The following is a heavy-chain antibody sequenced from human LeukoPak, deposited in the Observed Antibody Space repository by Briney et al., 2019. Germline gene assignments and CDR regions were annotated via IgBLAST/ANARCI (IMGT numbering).Heavy chain of an antibody. J-gene: IGHJ5*02. CDR2: ISSSSSYI. V-gene: IGHV3-21*01. Sequence: GGSLRLSCAASGFTFSSYSMNWVRQAPGKGLEWVSSISSSSSYIYYADSVKGRFTISRDNAKNSLYLQMNSLRAEDTAVYYCARTPMRGNWFDPWGQGTLVTVSS. D-gene: IGHD3-10*01. CDR3: ARTPMRGNWFDP. CDR1: GFTFSSYS.